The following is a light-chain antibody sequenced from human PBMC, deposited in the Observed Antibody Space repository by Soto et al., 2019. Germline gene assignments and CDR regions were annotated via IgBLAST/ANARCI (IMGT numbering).Light chain of an antibody. V-gene: IGLV2-23*01. CDR3: GTDVCPNSVV. CDR1: SSDVGSYDLVSWDL. Sequence: QSALTQPASVSGSPGQSITISCTGTSSDVGSYDLVSWDLVSWYQQHPDKAPKLMIYDGTKRPSGVSNRFSGSNSGNTASLTISGVQDDDEADYDCGTDVCPNSVVFGGGTKLTVL. CDR2: DGT. J-gene: IGLJ2*01.